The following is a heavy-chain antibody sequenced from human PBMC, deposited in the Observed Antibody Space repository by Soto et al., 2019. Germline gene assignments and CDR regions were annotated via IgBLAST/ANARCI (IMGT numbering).Heavy chain of an antibody. Sequence: SETLSLTCTVSGDSINNYYWTWIRQPPGKGLEWIGYIYDSGSTSYNPSLKSRLTISVDTSKNQFSLKVKSVTAADTAVYYCARGTKYYYQGMDVWGQGTTVTSP. CDR3: ARGTKYYYQGMDV. CDR2: IYDSGST. J-gene: IGHJ6*02. V-gene: IGHV4-59*01. CDR1: GDSINNYY.